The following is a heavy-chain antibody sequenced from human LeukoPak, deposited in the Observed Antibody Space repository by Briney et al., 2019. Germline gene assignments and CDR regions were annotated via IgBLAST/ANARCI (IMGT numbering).Heavy chain of an antibody. CDR2: INHSGSP. CDR3: GSRRTAMFGVIKGPIDY. J-gene: IGHJ4*02. Sequence: SETLSLTCAVYGGSFSDYYWTWIHQPPGKGLEWIGEINHSGSPNNNPSLKSRVSISFDTSKNQFSLKLTSVTAADTAVYYCGSRRTAMFGVIKGPIDYWGQGTLVTVSS. V-gene: IGHV4-34*01. CDR1: GGSFSDYY. D-gene: IGHD3-3*01.